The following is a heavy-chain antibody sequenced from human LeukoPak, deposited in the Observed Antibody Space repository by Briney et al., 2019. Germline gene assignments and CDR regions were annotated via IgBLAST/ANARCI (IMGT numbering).Heavy chain of an antibody. J-gene: IGHJ6*02. V-gene: IGHV3-21*01. Sequence: GGSLRLSCAASGFTFSNYNMNWVRQAPGKGLEWVSTISSSRSSYIYYADSVKGRFTISRDNAKNSLYLQMNSLRAEDTAVYYCARDIVVVGDYYYGMDVWGQGTTVTVSS. CDR3: ARDIVVVGDYYYGMDV. CDR2: ISSSRSSYI. CDR1: GFTFSNYN. D-gene: IGHD2-15*01.